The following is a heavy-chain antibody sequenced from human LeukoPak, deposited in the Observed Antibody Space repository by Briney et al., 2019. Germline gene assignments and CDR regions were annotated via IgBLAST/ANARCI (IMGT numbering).Heavy chain of an antibody. D-gene: IGHD1-26*01. CDR2: IYHSGST. Sequence: SETLSLTCAVSGYSISSGYYWGWIRQPPGKGLEWIRSIYHSGSTYYNPSLKSRVTISVDTSKNQFSLKLSSVTAADTAVYYCARHAGGSYAAAFDIWGQGTMVTVSS. V-gene: IGHV4-38-2*01. CDR1: GYSISSGYY. CDR3: ARHAGGSYAAAFDI. J-gene: IGHJ3*02.